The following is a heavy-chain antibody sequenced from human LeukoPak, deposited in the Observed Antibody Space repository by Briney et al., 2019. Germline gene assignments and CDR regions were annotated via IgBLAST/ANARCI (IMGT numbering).Heavy chain of an antibody. CDR2: ISSSGST. J-gene: IGHJ4*02. CDR1: GDSISSGDYY. Sequence: SETLSLTCTVSGDSISSGDYYWSWIRQPAGKGLEWIGRISSSGSTNYNPSLKSRVTISVDTSKNQFSLKLSSVTAADTAVYYCARGNWYRGNVLFDYWGQGTLVTVSS. CDR3: ARGNWYRGNVLFDY. V-gene: IGHV4-61*02. D-gene: IGHD1/OR15-1a*01.